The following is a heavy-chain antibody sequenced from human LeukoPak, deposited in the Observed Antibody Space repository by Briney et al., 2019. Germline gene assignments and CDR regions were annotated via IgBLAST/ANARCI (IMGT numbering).Heavy chain of an antibody. CDR3: ARDGDDFSALGY. D-gene: IGHD5-24*01. CDR2: IIPIFGTA. CDR1: GGTFSSYA. Sequence: SVEVSCKAYGGTFSSYAISWVRQAPGQGLEWMGRIIPIFGTANYAQKFQGRVTITTDESTSTAYMELTSLRSEDTAVYCCARDGDDFSALGYWGQGTLVTVSS. V-gene: IGHV1-69*05. J-gene: IGHJ4*02.